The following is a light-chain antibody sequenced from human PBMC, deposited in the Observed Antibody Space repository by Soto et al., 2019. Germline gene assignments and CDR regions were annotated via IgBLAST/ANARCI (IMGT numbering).Light chain of an antibody. V-gene: IGKV3-11*01. Sequence: EIVLTQSPATLSLSPGESATLSCRASQSVSSYLAWYQQKPGQAPRLLVYDASNRAPGIPARFSGSGSGTGFALTIINLEPEDFAVYYCQHRSNWPLITFGPGTKVDIK. J-gene: IGKJ3*01. CDR1: QSVSSY. CDR3: QHRSNWPLIT. CDR2: DAS.